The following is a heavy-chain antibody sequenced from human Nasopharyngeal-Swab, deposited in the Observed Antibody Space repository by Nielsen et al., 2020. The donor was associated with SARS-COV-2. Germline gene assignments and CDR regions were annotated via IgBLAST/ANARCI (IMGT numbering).Heavy chain of an antibody. J-gene: IGHJ3*01. V-gene: IGHV3-43*02. CDR3: AKPFWSGYYAGDSFDF. Sequence: RQPPGKGLEWVSLISGDGDRASYRDSVKGRFTISRENNKNSLYLQMNSLTVEDTALYYCAKPFWSGYYAGDSFDFWGQGTMVTVSS. CDR2: ISGDGDRA. D-gene: IGHD3-3*01.